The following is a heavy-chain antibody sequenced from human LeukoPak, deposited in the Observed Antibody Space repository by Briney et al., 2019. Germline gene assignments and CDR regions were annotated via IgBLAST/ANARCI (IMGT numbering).Heavy chain of an antibody. V-gene: IGHV3-33*01. CDR2: ISHDGNTK. CDR1: GFTFSTYV. D-gene: IGHD3-9*01. Sequence: SGGSLRLACAGSGFTFSTYVMPWVRQVPGKGLEWVARISHDGNTKFYADSVKGRFTISRDNSKNTLSLEMYSLRAEDTAMYYCARDRDWMLYDYWGQGTLVTVSS. J-gene: IGHJ4*02. CDR3: ARDRDWMLYDY.